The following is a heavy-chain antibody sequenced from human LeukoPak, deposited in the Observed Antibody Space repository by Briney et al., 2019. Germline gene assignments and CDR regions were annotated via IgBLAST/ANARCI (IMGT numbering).Heavy chain of an antibody. Sequence: PEGSLRLSCAASGFTFSSYAMTWVRQAPGKGLEWVSLISGNGGSTYYADSVKGRFTISRDNSKNTLYLQMNSLRAEDTAVYYCAKASSFYGDYFDYWGQGTLVTVSS. V-gene: IGHV3-23*01. D-gene: IGHD4-17*01. CDR3: AKASSFYGDYFDY. J-gene: IGHJ4*02. CDR2: ISGNGGST. CDR1: GFTFSSYA.